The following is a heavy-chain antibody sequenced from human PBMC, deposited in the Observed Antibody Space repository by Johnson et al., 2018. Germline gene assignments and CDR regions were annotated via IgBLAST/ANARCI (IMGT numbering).Heavy chain of an antibody. V-gene: IGHV3-9*01. D-gene: IGHD4-17*01. J-gene: IGHJ1*01. Sequence: EVQLVESGGGLVQPGRSLRLSCAASGFPFDDYAMHWVRQAPGKGLAWVSGLSGNSVSMDYADAVNGRFTVYSDNARNSPYLQMNSLVAEDTAVYYCARSQSAYYGDYVGAEYFQHWGQGTLVIVSA. CDR1: GFPFDDYA. CDR2: LSGNSVSM. CDR3: ARSQSAYYGDYVGAEYFQH.